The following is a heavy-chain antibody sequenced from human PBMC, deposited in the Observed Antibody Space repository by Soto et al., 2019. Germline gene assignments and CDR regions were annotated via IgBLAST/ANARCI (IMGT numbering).Heavy chain of an antibody. CDR2: IKQDGTET. CDR3: AREANLGY. D-gene: IGHD3-16*01. CDR1: GFTFSTYW. V-gene: IGHV3-7*01. Sequence: EVQLVESGGGLVQPGGSLRLSCAASGFTFSTYWMSWVRQAPGQGLQWVANIKQDGTETHYVESVKGRFTISRDNAKNSVFLQMNSLGVEDTAVYYCAREANLGYWGQGTLATVSS. J-gene: IGHJ4*02.